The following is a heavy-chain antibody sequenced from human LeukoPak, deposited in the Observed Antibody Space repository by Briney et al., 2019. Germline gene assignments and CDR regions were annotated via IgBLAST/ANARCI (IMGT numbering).Heavy chain of an antibody. V-gene: IGHV3-66*02. CDR1: GFTVSSNY. Sequence: PGGSLRLSGAASGFTVSSNYMSWVRQAPGKGLEWVSVIYSGGSTYYADSVKGRFTISRDNSKNTLYLQMNSLRAEDTAVYYCARELLPQGHYYYGMDVWGQGTTVTVSS. J-gene: IGHJ6*02. CDR3: ARELLPQGHYYYGMDV. D-gene: IGHD1-26*01. CDR2: IYSGGST.